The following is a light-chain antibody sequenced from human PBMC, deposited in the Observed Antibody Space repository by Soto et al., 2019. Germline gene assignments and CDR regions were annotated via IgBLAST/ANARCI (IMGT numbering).Light chain of an antibody. J-gene: IGLJ2*01. CDR1: SSNIGAGYD. CDR2: GNS. CDR3: QSYDSSLSEVV. V-gene: IGLV1-40*01. Sequence: QSVLTQPPSVSGAPGQRVTISCTGSSSNIGAGYDIHWYQQLPGTAPKLLIYGNSNRPSGVPDRFSGSKSGTSASLAITGVQAEDEADYYCQSYDSSLSEVVFGGVTKVTVL.